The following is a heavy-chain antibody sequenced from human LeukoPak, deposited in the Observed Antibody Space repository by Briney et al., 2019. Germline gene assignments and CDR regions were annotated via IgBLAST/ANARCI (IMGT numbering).Heavy chain of an antibody. CDR2: IYYSGST. J-gene: IGHJ5*02. D-gene: IGHD3-10*01. Sequence: SETLSLTCTVSGGSISSSSYYWGWIRQPPGKGLEWIGSIYYSGSTYYNPSLKSRVTISVDTSKNQFSLKLSSVTAADTAVYYCATDVGVSRSPWGQGTLVTVSS. V-gene: IGHV4-39*02. CDR3: ATDVGVSRSP. CDR1: GGSISSSSYY.